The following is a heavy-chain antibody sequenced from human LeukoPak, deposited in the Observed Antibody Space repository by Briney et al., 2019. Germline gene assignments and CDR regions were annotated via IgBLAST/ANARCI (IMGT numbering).Heavy chain of an antibody. Sequence: GGSLRLSCAASGFTLSNYGMNWVRQAPGKGLEWVSGIGIGATTYYADSVKGRFTISRDTSKNTLYVQMNSLRAEDTAVYYCAKAQGYYDCWGQGTLVTVSS. CDR2: IGIGATT. CDR1: GFTLSNYG. D-gene: IGHD3-22*01. J-gene: IGHJ4*02. V-gene: IGHV3-23*01. CDR3: AKAQGYYDC.